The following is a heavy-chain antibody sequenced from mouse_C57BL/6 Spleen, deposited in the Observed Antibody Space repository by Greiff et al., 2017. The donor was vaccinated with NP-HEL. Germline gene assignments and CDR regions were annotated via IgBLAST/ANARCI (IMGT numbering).Heavy chain of an antibody. V-gene: IGHV5-17*01. Sequence: EVKLQESGGGLVKPGGSLKLSCAASGFTFSDYGMHWVRQAPEKGLEWVAYISSGSSTIYYADTVKGRFTISRDNAKNTLFLQMTSLRSEDTAMYYCARGDWDEEGFAYWGQGTLVTVSA. CDR3: ARGDWDEEGFAY. CDR2: ISSGSSTI. CDR1: GFTFSDYG. D-gene: IGHD4-1*01. J-gene: IGHJ3*01.